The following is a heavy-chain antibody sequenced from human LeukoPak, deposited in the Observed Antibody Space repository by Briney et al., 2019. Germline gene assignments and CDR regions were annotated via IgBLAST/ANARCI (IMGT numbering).Heavy chain of an antibody. D-gene: IGHD3-9*01. J-gene: IGHJ6*02. CDR1: GFTFSSYS. V-gene: IGHV3-21*01. CDR2: ISSSSSYI. Sequence: GGSLRLSCAASGFTFSSYSMNWVRQAPGKGLEWVSSISSSSSYIYYADSVKGRFTISRDNAKNSLYLQMNSLRAEDTAVYYCARDYDILTGYCPSYGMDVWGQGTTVTVSS. CDR3: ARDYDILTGYCPSYGMDV.